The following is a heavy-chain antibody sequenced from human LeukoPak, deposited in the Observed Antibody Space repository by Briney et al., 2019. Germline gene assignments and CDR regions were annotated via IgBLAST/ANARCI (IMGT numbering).Heavy chain of an antibody. D-gene: IGHD3-22*01. V-gene: IGHV3-21*01. CDR2: ISGSSVHI. CDR3: AREPFYYYSSGYRKGNFDF. J-gene: IGHJ4*02. Sequence: GGSLRLSCAATGFTFDNYSMKWVRQAPGKGLEWVSSISGSSVHIYYADSVKGRVTISRDNAKTSLSLQLDSLRTADTAVYYCAREPFYYYSSGYRKGNFDFWGQGTLVTVSS. CDR1: GFTFDNYS.